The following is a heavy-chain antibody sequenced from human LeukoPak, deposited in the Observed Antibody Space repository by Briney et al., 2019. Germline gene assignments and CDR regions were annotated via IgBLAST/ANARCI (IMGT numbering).Heavy chain of an antibody. CDR2: ISSSSNYI. V-gene: IGHV3-21*01. CDR3: ARGGVPYYYYYMDV. J-gene: IGHJ6*03. CDR1: GFSFSSYA. Sequence: GGSLRLSCATSGFSFSSYAMSWVRQAPGKGVEWLSSISSSSNYIYYAASWKGRFTLSRDNAKNSLFLQMNSLRAEDTAVYYCARGGVPYYYYYMDVWGKGPTVTVSS. D-gene: IGHD2-8*01.